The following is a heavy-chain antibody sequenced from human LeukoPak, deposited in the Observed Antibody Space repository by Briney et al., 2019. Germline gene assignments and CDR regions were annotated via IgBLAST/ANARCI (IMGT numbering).Heavy chain of an antibody. D-gene: IGHD3-10*01. CDR2: IYYSGST. CDR3: ARAGATYYYGSGSYGPRYNWFDP. CDR1: GGSISSYY. Sequence: SQTLSLTCTVSGGSISSYYWSWIRQPPGKGLEWIGYIYYSGSTNYNPSLKSRVTISVDTSKNQFSLKLSSVTAADTAVYYCARAGATYYYGSGSYGPRYNWFDPWGQGTLVTVSS. J-gene: IGHJ5*02. V-gene: IGHV4-59*01.